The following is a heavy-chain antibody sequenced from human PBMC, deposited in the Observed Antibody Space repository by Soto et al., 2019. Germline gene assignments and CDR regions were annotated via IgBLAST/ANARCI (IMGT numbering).Heavy chain of an antibody. D-gene: IGHD2-15*01. V-gene: IGHV3-30-3*01. CDR3: ARSSWSYFDY. CDR2: ISYDGSNK. Sequence: VQLVESGGGVVQPGRSLRLSCAASGFTFSSYAMHWVRQAPGKGLEWVAVISYDGSNKYYADSVKGRFTISRDNSKNTLYLQMNSLRAEDTAVYYCARSSWSYFDYWGQGTLVTVSS. J-gene: IGHJ4*02. CDR1: GFTFSSYA.